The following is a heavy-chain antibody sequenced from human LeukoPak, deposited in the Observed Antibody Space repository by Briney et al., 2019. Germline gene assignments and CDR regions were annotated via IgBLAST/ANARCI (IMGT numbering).Heavy chain of an antibody. CDR1: GFTVSSNY. J-gene: IGHJ6*03. CDR2: IYHSGST. Sequence: GSLRLSCAASGFTVSSNYMSWVRQPPGKGLEWIGSIYHSGSTYYNPSLKSRVTISVDTSKNQFSLKLSSVTAADTAVYYCARGIGYYYYMDVWGRGTTVTVSS. D-gene: IGHD3-16*01. CDR3: ARGIGYYYYMDV. V-gene: IGHV4-38-2*01.